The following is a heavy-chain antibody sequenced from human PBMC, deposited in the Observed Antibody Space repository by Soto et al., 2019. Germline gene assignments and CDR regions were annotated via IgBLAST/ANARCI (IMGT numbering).Heavy chain of an antibody. J-gene: IGHJ4*02. V-gene: IGHV3-15*07. CDR2: IKSKTDGGTT. CDR3: TTDYGDYVNY. CDR1: SVSNAW. Sequence: SVSNAWMNWVRQAPGKGLGWVGRIKSKTDGGTTDYAAPVKGRFTISRDDSKNTLYLQMNSLKTEDTAVYYCTTDYGDYVNYWGQGTLVTVSS. D-gene: IGHD4-17*01.